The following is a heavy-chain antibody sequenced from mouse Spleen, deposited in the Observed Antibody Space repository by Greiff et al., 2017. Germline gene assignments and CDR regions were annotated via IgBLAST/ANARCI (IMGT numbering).Heavy chain of an antibody. Sequence: VKLVESGPELVKPGASVKISCKASGYSFTSYYIHWVKQRPGQGLEWIGWIYPGSGNTKYNEKFKGKATLTADTSSSTAYMQLSSLTSEDSAVYYCARSTMITYYFDYWGQGTTLTVSS. J-gene: IGHJ2*01. V-gene: IGHV1-66*01. CDR3: ARSTMITYYFDY. CDR1: GYSFTSYY. D-gene: IGHD2-4*01. CDR2: IYPGSGNT.